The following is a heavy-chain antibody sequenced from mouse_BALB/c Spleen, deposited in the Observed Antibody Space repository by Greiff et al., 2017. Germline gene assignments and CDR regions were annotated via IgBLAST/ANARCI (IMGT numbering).Heavy chain of an antibody. V-gene: IGHV1-18*01. J-gene: IGHJ4*01. Sequence: SGPELVKPGASMKISCKASGYSFTGYTMNWVKQSHGKNLEWIGLINPYNGGTSYNQKFKGKATLTVDKSSSTAYMELLSLTSEDSAVYYCARRDYGKEVYAMDYWGQGTSVTVSS. CDR3: ARRDYGKEVYAMDY. CDR1: GYSFTGYT. CDR2: INPYNGGT. D-gene: IGHD2-1*01.